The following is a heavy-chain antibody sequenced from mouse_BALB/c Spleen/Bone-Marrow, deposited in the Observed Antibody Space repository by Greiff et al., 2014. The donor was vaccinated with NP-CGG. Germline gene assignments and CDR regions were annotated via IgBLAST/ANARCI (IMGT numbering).Heavy chain of an antibody. Sequence: VQLKESGPELVKPGASVKVSCKASGYAFTNYNMNWVKQSHGKSLEWIGYIDPYSGGTNCNQKFRGKATLTVDKPSSTAYMHLNSLTSEDSAVYYCSRGVLAYFDYWGQGTTLTVSS. J-gene: IGHJ2*01. V-gene: IGHV1S135*01. D-gene: IGHD2-14*01. CDR2: IDPYSGGT. CDR3: SRGVLAYFDY. CDR1: GYAFTNYN.